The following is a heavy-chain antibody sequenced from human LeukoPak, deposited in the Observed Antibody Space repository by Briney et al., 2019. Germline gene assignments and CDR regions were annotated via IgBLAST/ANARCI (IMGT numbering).Heavy chain of an antibody. CDR1: GFTFSSYE. D-gene: IGHD3-22*01. J-gene: IGHJ4*02. CDR3: ARGGYSLLY. CDR2: ISSSGSTI. V-gene: IGHV3-48*03. Sequence: GGSLRLSCAASGFTFSSYEMNWVRQAPGKGLEWVSYISSSGSTIYYADSVKGRFTISRDNAKNSLYLQMNGLRAEDTAVYFCARGGYSLLYWGQGTLVTVSS.